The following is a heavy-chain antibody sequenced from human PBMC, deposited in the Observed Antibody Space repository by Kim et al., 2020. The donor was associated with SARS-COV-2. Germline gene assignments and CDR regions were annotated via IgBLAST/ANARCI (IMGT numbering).Heavy chain of an antibody. J-gene: IGHJ4*02. V-gene: IGHV1-46*01. CDR3: VKEASRLKDFDF. Sequence: YERKFQGRVTMTRDTSPTTVYMEVSSLRSEDTAIYYCVKEASRLKDFDFWGQGTLVIVSS.